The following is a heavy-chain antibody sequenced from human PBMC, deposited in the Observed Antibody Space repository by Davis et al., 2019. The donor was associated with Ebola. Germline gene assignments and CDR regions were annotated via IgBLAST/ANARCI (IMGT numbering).Heavy chain of an antibody. CDR1: GYTFTSYG. CDR3: ARDERRITIFGVVINHAFDI. D-gene: IGHD3-3*01. Sequence: ASVKVSCKASGYTFTSYGISWVRQAPGQGLEWMGWISAYNGNTNYAQKLQGRVTMTTDTSTSTAYMELRSLRSDDTAVYYCARDERRITIFGVVINHAFDIWGQGTMVTVSS. CDR2: ISAYNGNT. V-gene: IGHV1-18*01. J-gene: IGHJ3*02.